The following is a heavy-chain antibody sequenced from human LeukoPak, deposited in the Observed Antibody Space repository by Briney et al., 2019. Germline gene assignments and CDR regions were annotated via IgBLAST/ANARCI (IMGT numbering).Heavy chain of an antibody. Sequence: PGGSLRLSCAASGFTFSSYAMSWVRQAPGKGLEWVSYNSSSSSTIYYADSVKGRFTISRDNAKNSLYLQMNSLRDEDTAVYYCARDSDYDFWSPNAFDIWGQGTMVTVSS. CDR1: GFTFSSYA. CDR2: NSSSSSTI. CDR3: ARDSDYDFWSPNAFDI. J-gene: IGHJ3*02. D-gene: IGHD3-3*01. V-gene: IGHV3-48*02.